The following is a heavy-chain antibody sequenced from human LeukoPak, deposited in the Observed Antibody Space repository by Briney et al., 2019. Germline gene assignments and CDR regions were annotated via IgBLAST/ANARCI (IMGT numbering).Heavy chain of an antibody. D-gene: IGHD2-2*01. V-gene: IGHV4-34*01. CDR3: ARGGRVPTARRFKAGNWFDP. CDR1: GGSFSGYY. CDR2: INHSGGT. Sequence: PSETLSLTCAVYGGSFSGYYWSWIRQPPGMGLEWIGEINHSGGTNYNPSLKRRGTISVDMSKNHFSLNVSSVTAADTAVYFCARGGRVPTARRFKAGNWFDPWGHGTLVTVSS. J-gene: IGHJ5*02.